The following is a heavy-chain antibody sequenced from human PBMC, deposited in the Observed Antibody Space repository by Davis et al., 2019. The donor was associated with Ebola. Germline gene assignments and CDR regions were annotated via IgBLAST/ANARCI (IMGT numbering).Heavy chain of an antibody. D-gene: IGHD3-10*01. CDR1: GGSISSYY. CDR2: IYYSGST. Sequence: PSETLSLTCTVSGGSISSYYWSWIRQPPGKGLEWIGYIYYSGSTNYNPSLKSRVTISVDTSKNLFSLKLSSVTAADTAVYYCARGAYGSGTLRGFDYWGQGTLVTVSS. J-gene: IGHJ4*02. V-gene: IGHV4-59*01. CDR3: ARGAYGSGTLRGFDY.